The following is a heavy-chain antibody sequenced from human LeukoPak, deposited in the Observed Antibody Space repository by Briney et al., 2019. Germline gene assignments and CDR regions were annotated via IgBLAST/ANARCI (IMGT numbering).Heavy chain of an antibody. V-gene: IGHV1-18*01. D-gene: IGHD3-3*01. CDR1: GYTFTSYG. Sequence: GASVKVSCKASGYTFTSYGISWVRQAPGQGLEWMGWISAYNGNTNYAQKLQGRVTMTTDTSTSTAYMELRSLRSDDTAVYYCAHGYNYDFWSGEYFDYWGQGTPVTVSS. J-gene: IGHJ4*02. CDR3: AHGYNYDFWSGEYFDY. CDR2: ISAYNGNT.